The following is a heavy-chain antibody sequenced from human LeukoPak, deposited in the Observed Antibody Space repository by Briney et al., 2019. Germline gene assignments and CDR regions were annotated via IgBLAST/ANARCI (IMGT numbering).Heavy chain of an antibody. V-gene: IGHV4-61*01. D-gene: IGHD3-16*01. CDR3: ARGVGGVREGFDI. CDR2: IFTGGSS. J-gene: IGHJ3*02. Sequence: WETLSLTGTVSGGSVSTESYHWTWIRQPPGKGLEWIAYIFTGGSSYYNPSLKSRVTISVDTSTNQFSLKLNSVTAADTAQYHCARGVGGVREGFDIWGQGTMVTVSS. CDR1: GGSVSTESYH.